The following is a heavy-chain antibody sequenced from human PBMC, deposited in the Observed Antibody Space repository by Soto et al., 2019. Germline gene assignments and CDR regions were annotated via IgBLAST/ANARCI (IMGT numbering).Heavy chain of an antibody. J-gene: IGHJ4*01. Sequence: EVQLLESGGGLVQPGGSLRLSCAASGFTFSSYAMSWVRQAPGKGLEWVSAISGSADSTYYADSVKGRFTISRDNSKNTLNLQMNSLRAEDTAVYYCAKDYYGDPAHQLDYWGHGTLVTVSS. CDR1: GFTFSSYA. CDR2: ISGSADST. CDR3: AKDYYGDPAHQLDY. D-gene: IGHD4-17*01. V-gene: IGHV3-23*01.